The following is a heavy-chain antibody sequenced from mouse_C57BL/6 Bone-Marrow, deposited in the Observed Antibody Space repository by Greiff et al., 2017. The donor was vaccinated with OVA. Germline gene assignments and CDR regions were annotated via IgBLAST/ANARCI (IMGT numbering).Heavy chain of an antibody. V-gene: IGHV1-80*01. CDR3: ASGEVPGTGY. CDR1: GYAFSSYW. Sequence: QVHVKQSGAELVKPGASVKISCKASGYAFSSYWMNWVKQRPGKGLEWIGQIYPGDGDTNYNGKFKGKATLTADKSYSTAYMQLISLTSEDTAVDFCASGEVPGTGYWGQGTTLTVSS. D-gene: IGHD4-1*01. J-gene: IGHJ2*01. CDR2: IYPGDGDT.